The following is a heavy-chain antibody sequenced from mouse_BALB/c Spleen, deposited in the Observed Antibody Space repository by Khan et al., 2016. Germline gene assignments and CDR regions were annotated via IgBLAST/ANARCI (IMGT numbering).Heavy chain of an antibody. J-gene: IGHJ2*01. CDR1: GYVFSSYW. CDR2: IYPGDGDT. Sequence: QVQLKQSGAELVRPGSSVKISCKASGYVFSSYWMNWVKQRPGQGLEWIGQIYPGDGDTNYNGKFKGKATLTADKSSSTAYMQLSSLTSEDSAVYFGARGLGPDYWGQGTTLTVSS. CDR3: ARGLGPDY. V-gene: IGHV1-80*01. D-gene: IGHD4-1*01.